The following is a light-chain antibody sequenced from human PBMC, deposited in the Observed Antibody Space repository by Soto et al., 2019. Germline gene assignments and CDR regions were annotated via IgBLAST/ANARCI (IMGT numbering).Light chain of an antibody. V-gene: IGKV3-15*01. CDR1: QSVSSN. CDR2: GAS. CDR3: QQYNNWPGT. Sequence: EIVMTQSPATLSVSPGERATLSCRASQSVSSNLAWYQQKPGQAPSLLIYGASTRATGIPTSFSGSGSGTEFTLTISSLQSEDFAVYYCQQYNNWPGTFGQGTKVEI. J-gene: IGKJ1*01.